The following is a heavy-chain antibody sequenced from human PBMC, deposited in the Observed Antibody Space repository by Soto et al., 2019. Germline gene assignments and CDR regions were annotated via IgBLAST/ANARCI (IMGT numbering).Heavy chain of an antibody. CDR2: ISSYGADT. CDR1: GFTFNSYA. Sequence: GGSLRLSCSASGFTFNSYAMHWVRQAPGKGLEFVSAISSYGADTYYADSVKGRVTMTRDTSISTAYMELSRLRSGDTAVYYCARDPFGIVVVPAAIWGQGTLVTVSS. J-gene: IGHJ4*02. CDR3: ARDPFGIVVVPAAI. V-gene: IGHV3-64*04. D-gene: IGHD2-2*01.